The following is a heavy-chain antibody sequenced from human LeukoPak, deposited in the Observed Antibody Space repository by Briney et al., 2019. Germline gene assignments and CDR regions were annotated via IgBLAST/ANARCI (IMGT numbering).Heavy chain of an antibody. D-gene: IGHD1-26*01. Sequence: GGSLRLSCAASGFSFGDDFMSWVRQAPGKGLEWVSLIYSGGSTSYADSVKGRFTISRDSSKNTLYLQIQTLRAEDTAVYYCVIRWAWGQGTLVTVSS. CDR1: GFSFGDDF. V-gene: IGHV3-66*04. CDR3: VIRWA. CDR2: IYSGGST. J-gene: IGHJ5*02.